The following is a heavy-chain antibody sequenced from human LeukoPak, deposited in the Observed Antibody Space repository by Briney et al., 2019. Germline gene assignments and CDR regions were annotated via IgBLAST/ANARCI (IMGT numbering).Heavy chain of an antibody. Sequence: GGSLRLSCAASGFTFSSYAMHWVRQAPGKGLEWVAVISYDGSNKYYADSVKGRFTISRDNSKNTLYLQMNSLRAEDTAVYYCARTSGSGDYVGWYFDLWGRGTLVTVSS. CDR3: ARTSGSGDYVGWYFDL. CDR2: ISYDGSNK. CDR1: GFTFSSYA. J-gene: IGHJ2*01. V-gene: IGHV3-30-3*01. D-gene: IGHD4-17*01.